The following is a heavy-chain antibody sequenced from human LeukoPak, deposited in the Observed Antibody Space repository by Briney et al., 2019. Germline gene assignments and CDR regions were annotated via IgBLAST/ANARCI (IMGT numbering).Heavy chain of an antibody. Sequence: SETLSLTCAVSGYSISSSNWWGWIRQPPGKGLEWIAYMYNSGSTNYNPSLKSRVTISIDTSKNQFSLKLSSLTAADTAIYYCARGIESYGDYGYWGQGILVTASS. J-gene: IGHJ4*02. V-gene: IGHV4-28*03. CDR2: MYNSGST. CDR1: GYSISSSNW. CDR3: ARGIESYGDYGY. D-gene: IGHD4-17*01.